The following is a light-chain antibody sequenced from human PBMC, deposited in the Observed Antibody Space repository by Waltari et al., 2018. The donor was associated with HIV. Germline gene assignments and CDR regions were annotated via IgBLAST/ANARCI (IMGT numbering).Light chain of an antibody. J-gene: IGLJ2*01. CDR1: SPNIGNHA. V-gene: IGLV1-36*01. Sequence: QSVLTQPPSVSGAPRQRVTIPCSGISPNIGNHAVNWYQQPPGKAPKLLVYYDDLLPSGVSDRFSGSRSGTSASLAISGLQSEDEADYYCAAWDDSLNGVVFGGGTKLTVL. CDR2: YDD. CDR3: AAWDDSLNGVV.